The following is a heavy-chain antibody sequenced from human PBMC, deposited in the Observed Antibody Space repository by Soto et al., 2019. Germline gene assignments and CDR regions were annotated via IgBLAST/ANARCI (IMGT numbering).Heavy chain of an antibody. CDR1: GFTFSRYS. Sequence: GGSLRLSCAASGFTFSRYSMNWVRQAPGKGLEWVSSISSTTNYIYYADSMKGRFTVSRDNAKNSVYLDMNSLSAEDTAVYYCARESEDLTSNFDYWGQGALVTVSS. J-gene: IGHJ4*02. CDR3: ARESEDLTSNFDY. V-gene: IGHV3-21*01. CDR2: ISSTTNYI.